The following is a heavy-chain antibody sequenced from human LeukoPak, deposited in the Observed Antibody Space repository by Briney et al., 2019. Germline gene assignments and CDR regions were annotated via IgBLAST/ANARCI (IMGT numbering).Heavy chain of an antibody. CDR1: GGSFSGYY. CDR2: INHSGST. Sequence: AETLSPTCAVYGGSFSGYYWSWIRQPPGKGLEWIGEINHSGSTNYDPSLKSRVTISVDTSKNQFSLKLSSVTAADAAVYYCARHRIGMGIRGYSYGLDYWGQGTLVTVSS. CDR3: ARHRIGMGIRGYSYGLDY. V-gene: IGHV4-34*01. D-gene: IGHD5-18*01. J-gene: IGHJ4*02.